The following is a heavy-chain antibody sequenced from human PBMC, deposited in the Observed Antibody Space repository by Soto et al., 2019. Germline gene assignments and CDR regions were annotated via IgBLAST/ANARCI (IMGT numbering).Heavy chain of an antibody. CDR2: ISYDGSNK. CDR3: AKDFYDSSGL. V-gene: IGHV3-30*18. J-gene: IGHJ4*02. Sequence: GGSLRLSCAASGFTFSSYGMHWVRQAPGKGLEWVAVISYDGSNKYYADSVKGRFTISRDNSKNTLYLQMNSLRAEDTAVYCCAKDFYDSSGLWGQGTLVTVSS. CDR1: GFTFSSYG. D-gene: IGHD3-22*01.